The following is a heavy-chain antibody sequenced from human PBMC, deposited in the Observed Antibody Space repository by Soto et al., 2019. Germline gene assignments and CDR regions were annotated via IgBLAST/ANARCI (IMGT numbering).Heavy chain of an antibody. J-gene: IGHJ4*02. Sequence: GGSLRLSCAASGFTFSSYAMICVRQAPGKGLEWVSAISGSGGSTYYADSVKGRFTISRDNSKNTLYLQMNSLRAEDTAVYYCAKDAGLQPNYFDHWGQGTLVTVSS. V-gene: IGHV3-23*01. CDR1: GFTFSSYA. D-gene: IGHD4-4*01. CDR2: ISGSGGST. CDR3: AKDAGLQPNYFDH.